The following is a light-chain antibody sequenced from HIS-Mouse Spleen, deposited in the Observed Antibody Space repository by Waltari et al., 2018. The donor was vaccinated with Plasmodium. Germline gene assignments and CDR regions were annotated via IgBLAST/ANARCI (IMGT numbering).Light chain of an antibody. CDR2: EDS. Sequence: SYELTQPPPVSVSPGQTARITCSGDALPTTYAYWYQQKSGQAPVLVLYEDSKLPSGIPERFSGSSSGTMATLTISGAQVEDEADYYWYSTDSSGNHRVFGGGTKLTVL. CDR3: YSTDSSGNHRV. J-gene: IGLJ3*02. V-gene: IGLV3-10*01. CDR1: ALPTTY.